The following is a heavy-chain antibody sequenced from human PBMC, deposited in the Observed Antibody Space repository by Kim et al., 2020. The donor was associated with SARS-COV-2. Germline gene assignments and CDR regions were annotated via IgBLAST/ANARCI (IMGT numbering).Heavy chain of an antibody. J-gene: IGHJ3*02. Sequence: YNDYAVSVKSRITINSDTTKNQCSLHLNSVTPEDTAIYYCARQTRGAFDIWGQGAMVTVSS. V-gene: IGHV6-1*01. CDR3: ARQTRGAFDI. CDR2: YN.